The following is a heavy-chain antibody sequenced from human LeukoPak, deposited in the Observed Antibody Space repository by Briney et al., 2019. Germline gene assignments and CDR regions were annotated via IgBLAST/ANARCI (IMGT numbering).Heavy chain of an antibody. D-gene: IGHD6-13*01. CDR3: ARDSARYSSSWGGFDY. J-gene: IGHJ4*02. V-gene: IGHV3-21*01. CDR1: AFTFSSYW. CDR2: ISSSSSYI. Sequence: PGGSLRLSCAASAFTFSSYWMHWVRQAPGKGLEWVSSISSSSSYIYYADSVKGRFTISRDNAKNSLYLQMNSLRAEDTAVYYCARDSARYSSSWGGFDYWGQGTLVTVSS.